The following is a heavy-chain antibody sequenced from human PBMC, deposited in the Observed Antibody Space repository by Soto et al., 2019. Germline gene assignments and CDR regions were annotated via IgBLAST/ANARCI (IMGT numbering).Heavy chain of an antibody. D-gene: IGHD3-22*01. J-gene: IGHJ6*02. V-gene: IGHV3-23*01. CDR1: GFTFSGDG. Sequence: GALRLSCAASGFTFSGDGMSWVRQAPGKGLEWVSAISASGGSTYYGDPVKGRFTISRDNSKNTLFLQMNSLRAEDTAVYYCAKRYYYDGSGPYGMDVWGQGTTVTVSS. CDR2: ISASGGST. CDR3: AKRYYYDGSGPYGMDV.